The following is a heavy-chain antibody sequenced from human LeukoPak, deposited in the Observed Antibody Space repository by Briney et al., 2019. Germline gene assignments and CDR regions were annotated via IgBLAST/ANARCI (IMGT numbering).Heavy chain of an antibody. CDR2: IYPGDSDT. V-gene: IGHV5-51*01. D-gene: IGHD6-19*01. CDR1: GYSFTSYW. J-gene: IGHJ4*02. Sequence: GESLKISCKGSGYSFTSYWIGWVRQMPGKGLEWMGIIYPGDSDTRYSPSFQGQVTISADKSISTAYLQWSSLKASDTAMYYCARLVYSSGWYGPIDYWGQGTLVTVSS. CDR3: ARLVYSSGWYGPIDY.